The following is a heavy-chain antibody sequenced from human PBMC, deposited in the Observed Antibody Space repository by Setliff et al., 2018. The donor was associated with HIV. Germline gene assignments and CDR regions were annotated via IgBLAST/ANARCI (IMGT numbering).Heavy chain of an antibody. V-gene: IGHV3-7*03. CDR1: GFTFRKYD. Sequence: GGSLRLSCRASGFTFRKYDMSWLRQAPGKGLEWVANIKQDGSEKNYVDSVKGRFSISRDNTKNSLYLQMNSLRAEDTAVYYCGDVRATLGVWGKGTTVTVSS. CDR3: GDVRATLGV. D-gene: IGHD5-12*01. J-gene: IGHJ6*04. CDR2: IKQDGSEK.